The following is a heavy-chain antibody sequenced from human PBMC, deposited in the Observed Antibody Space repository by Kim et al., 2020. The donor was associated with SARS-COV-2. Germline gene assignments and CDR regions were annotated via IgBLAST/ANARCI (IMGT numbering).Heavy chain of an antibody. J-gene: IGHJ4*02. Sequence: GYADSVQGRFTVSRDNAKKARYLQMNSLRAEDTAMYYCAKGVTAAVLATDFWGQGTLVTVSS. CDR3: AKGVTAAVLATDF. D-gene: IGHD3-3*02. V-gene: IGHV3-9*01.